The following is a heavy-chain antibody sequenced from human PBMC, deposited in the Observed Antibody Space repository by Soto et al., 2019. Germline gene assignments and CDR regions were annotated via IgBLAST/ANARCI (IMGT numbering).Heavy chain of an antibody. J-gene: IGHJ5*02. CDR2: INHSGST. V-gene: IGHV4-34*01. D-gene: IGHD5-18*01. CDR1: GGSFSGYY. CDR3: ARGQGGYSYPNWFDP. Sequence: QVQLQQWGAGLLKPSETLSLTCAVYGGSFSGYYWSWIRQPPGKGLEWIGEINHSGSTNYNPSLTIRVTLSVDTSKHQFSLKLSSVTAADTAVYYCARGQGGYSYPNWFDPWGQGTLVTVSS.